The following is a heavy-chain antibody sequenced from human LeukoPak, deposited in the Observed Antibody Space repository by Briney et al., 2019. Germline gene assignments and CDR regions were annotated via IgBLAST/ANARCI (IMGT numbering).Heavy chain of an antibody. D-gene: IGHD3-22*01. J-gene: IGHJ4*02. CDR2: IYYSGST. CDR1: GGSISRYY. Sequence: SESLSLTCTVSGGSISRYYWSWIRQPPGKGLEWIGYIYYSGSTNYNPSLKSRVTISVDTSKNQFSLKLSSVTAADTAVYYCASGIDSSGYYPGDYWGQGTLVTVSS. CDR3: ASGIDSSGYYPGDY. V-gene: IGHV4-59*01.